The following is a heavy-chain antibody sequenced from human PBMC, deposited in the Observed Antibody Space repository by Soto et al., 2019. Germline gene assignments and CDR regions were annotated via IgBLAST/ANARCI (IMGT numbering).Heavy chain of an antibody. CDR3: ATESGSTYGYFDY. D-gene: IGHD4-17*01. CDR2: ISNSGST. Sequence: SETLSLTCTVSGGSVTSDEDYWSWIRQSPGKGLEWIGYISNSGSTGYNPSLKTRLSMSVDRSKNQFTLRLTSVTAADMAVYFCATESGSTYGYFDYWGQGTQVTVSS. CDR1: GGSVTSDEDY. V-gene: IGHV4-30-4*01. J-gene: IGHJ4*02.